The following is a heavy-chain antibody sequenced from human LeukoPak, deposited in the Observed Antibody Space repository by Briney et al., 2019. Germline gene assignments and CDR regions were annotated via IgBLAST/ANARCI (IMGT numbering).Heavy chain of an antibody. D-gene: IGHD3-10*01. CDR3: ARAEGWFGELLYHPTDY. Sequence: HPGGSLRLSCAASGFTLSTYWMHWVRQAPGKGLVWVSRINPDGSTTTYADSVEGRFTISGDNAKNTLYLQMSSLRAEDTAVYYCARAEGWFGELLYHPTDYWGQGTLVTVSS. CDR2: INPDGSTT. V-gene: IGHV3-74*01. CDR1: GFTLSTYW. J-gene: IGHJ4*02.